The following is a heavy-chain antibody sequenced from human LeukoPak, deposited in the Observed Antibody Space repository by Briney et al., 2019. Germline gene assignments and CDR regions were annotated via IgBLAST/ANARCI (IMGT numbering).Heavy chain of an antibody. CDR1: GFTFSNAW. D-gene: IGHD2-2*01. CDR2: ISGSGGST. Sequence: GGSLRLSCAASGFTFSNAWMNWVRQAPGKGLEWVSAISGSGGSTYYADSVKGRFTISRDNSKNTLYLRMNSLRAEDTAVYYCAKDPGYCSSTSCEGWFAYWGQGTLVTVSS. V-gene: IGHV3-23*01. J-gene: IGHJ4*02. CDR3: AKDPGYCSSTSCEGWFAY.